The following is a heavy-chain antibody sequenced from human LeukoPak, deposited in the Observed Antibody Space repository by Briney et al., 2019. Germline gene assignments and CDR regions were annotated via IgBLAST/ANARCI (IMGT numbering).Heavy chain of an antibody. D-gene: IGHD1-26*01. V-gene: IGHV3-30*02. Sequence: DSVKGRFTISRDNSKNTLYLQMNSLRGDDTAVHYCAKDLRGATYWGQGTLVIVSS. CDR3: AKDLRGATY. J-gene: IGHJ4*02.